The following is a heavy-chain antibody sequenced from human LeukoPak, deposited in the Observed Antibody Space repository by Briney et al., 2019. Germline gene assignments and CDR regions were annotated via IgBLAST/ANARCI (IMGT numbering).Heavy chain of an antibody. CDR1: GGSISSGSYY. CDR2: IYTSGST. V-gene: IGHV4-61*02. D-gene: IGHD3-10*01. Sequence: SQTLSLTCTVSGGSISSGSYYWSWIRQPAGKGLEWIGRIYTSGSTNYNPSLKSRFTISVDTSKNQFSLKLSSVTAADTAVYYCARGNLWFGEFDYWGQGTLVTVSS. CDR3: ARGNLWFGEFDY. J-gene: IGHJ4*02.